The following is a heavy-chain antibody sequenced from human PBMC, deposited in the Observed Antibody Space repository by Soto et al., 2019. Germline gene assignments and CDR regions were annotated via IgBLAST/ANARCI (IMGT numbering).Heavy chain of an antibody. D-gene: IGHD2-21*02. CDR2: VYYSGGA. CDR3: TRDGDGRMTTNPYYYHGMDV. V-gene: IGHV4-59*01. CDR1: GGSISGYY. Sequence: LSLTCTVSGGSISGYYWSWIRQPPGKGLEWIGNVYYSGGAKYNPSVKRRVSISVDTSKNQFSLNLSSVTAADTAVYYCTRDGDGRMTTNPYYYHGMDVWGPGITVTVSS. J-gene: IGHJ6*02.